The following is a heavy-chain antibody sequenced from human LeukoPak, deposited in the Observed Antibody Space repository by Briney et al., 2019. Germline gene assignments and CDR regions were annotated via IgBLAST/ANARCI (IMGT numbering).Heavy chain of an antibody. J-gene: IGHJ3*02. D-gene: IGHD3-10*01. CDR3: ARDRRLLYFGELFHDAFDI. V-gene: IGHV3-53*01. CDR2: IYSDGNT. CDR1: GFTVSSNY. Sequence: GVSLRLSCAASGFTVSSNYMIWVRQAPGKGLEGVSVIYSDGNTYYADSVKGRSTNSRDNYKNTVYLQMNSLRAEDTAVYYCARDRRLLYFGELFHDAFDIWGQGTMVTVSS.